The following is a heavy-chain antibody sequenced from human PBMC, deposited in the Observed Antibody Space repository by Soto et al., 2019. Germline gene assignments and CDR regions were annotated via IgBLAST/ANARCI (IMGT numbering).Heavy chain of an antibody. D-gene: IGHD6-19*01. Sequence: EVQLLEPGGGLVQPGGSLRLSCAASGFTFSSYAMSWVRQAPGKGLEWVSVISGSGGSTYYADSVKGRFTISRDNSKNTLYLQMNSLRAEDTAVYYCARRTSGWYLDYWGQGTLVTVSS. CDR3: ARRTSGWYLDY. CDR2: ISGSGGST. J-gene: IGHJ4*02. CDR1: GFTFSSYA. V-gene: IGHV3-23*01.